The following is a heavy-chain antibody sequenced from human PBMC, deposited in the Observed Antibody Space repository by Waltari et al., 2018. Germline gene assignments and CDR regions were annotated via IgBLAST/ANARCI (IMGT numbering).Heavy chain of an antibody. V-gene: IGHV3-43D*03. CDR3: AKDSRGYSGWVDY. CDR1: GFTFADYA. D-gene: IGHD6-19*01. CDR2: ISWEGSTT. J-gene: IGHJ4*02. Sequence: EVQLVESGGVVVQPGGSLSLSCAASGFTFADYAMHWVRQAPGKGLEWVSLISWEGSTTSYADSVKGRFTISRDNSKNSLYLQMNSLRAEDNALYYCAKDSRGYSGWVDYWGQGTLVTVSS.